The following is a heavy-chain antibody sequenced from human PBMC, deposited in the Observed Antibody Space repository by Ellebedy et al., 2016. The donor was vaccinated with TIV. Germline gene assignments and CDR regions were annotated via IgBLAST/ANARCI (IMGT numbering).Heavy chain of an antibody. J-gene: IGHJ4*02. CDR1: GFTFGSNW. Sequence: PGGSLRLSCAASGFTFGSNWMSWVRQAPGKGLEWVANIKQDGSEKYYVDSVKGRFTISRDNAKSSLYLQMNSLRAEDTAVYYCARYGGYNSFWYWGQGTLVTVSS. V-gene: IGHV3-7*01. D-gene: IGHD3-22*01. CDR2: IKQDGSEK. CDR3: ARYGGYNSFWY.